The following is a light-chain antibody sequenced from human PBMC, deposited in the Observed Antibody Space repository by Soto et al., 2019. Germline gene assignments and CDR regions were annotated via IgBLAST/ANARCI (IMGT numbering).Light chain of an antibody. CDR1: QSVTSSY. CDR2: GTS. J-gene: IGKJ4*01. V-gene: IGKV3-20*01. Sequence: EIVLTQSPGTLSLSPGERATLSCRASQSVTSSYLAWYQQKPGQAPRLLIYGTSSRATGIRDRFSGSGSGPDFTLTISRLEPEDFAVYFCQQYGSFGGGTNVEIK. CDR3: QQYGS.